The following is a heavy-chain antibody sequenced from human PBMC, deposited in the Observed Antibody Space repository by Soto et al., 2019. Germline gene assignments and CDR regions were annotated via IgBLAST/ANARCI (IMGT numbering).Heavy chain of an antibody. CDR2: IYYSGST. D-gene: IGHD5-18*01. Sequence: DTLSLTCTVSGGCISSSSYYWGWIRQPPGKGLEWIGSIYYSGSTYYNPSLRSRVTISVDTSKNQFSLKLSSVTAADTAVYYCARVVGAYSDYYYYGMDVWGQGTTVTVSS. J-gene: IGHJ6*02. CDR3: ARVVGAYSDYYYYGMDV. CDR1: GGCISSSSYY. V-gene: IGHV4-39*01.